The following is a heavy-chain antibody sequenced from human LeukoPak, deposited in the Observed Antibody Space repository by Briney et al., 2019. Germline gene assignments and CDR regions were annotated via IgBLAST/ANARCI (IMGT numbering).Heavy chain of an antibody. V-gene: IGHV3-73*01. CDR3: TRDYTYHDF. J-gene: IGHJ4*02. CDR1: GFGFSGSA. CDR2: IRSKAHSYAT. D-gene: IGHD5-24*01. Sequence: EGSLRLSCAASGFGFSGSAMHWVRQASGRGLEWVGRIRSKAHSYATAYAESVTGRFTISRDDSKSMASLQMNSLKTEDTAMYYCTRDYTYHDFWGQGTLVTVSS.